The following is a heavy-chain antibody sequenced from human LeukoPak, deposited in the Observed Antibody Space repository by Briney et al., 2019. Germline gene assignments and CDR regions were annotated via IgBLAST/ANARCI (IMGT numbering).Heavy chain of an antibody. CDR1: GYSFTSYW. Sequence: GESLKISCKGSGYSFTSYWIGWVRQMPGKGLEWMGIIYPGDSDTRYSPSFQGQVTISADKSIGTAYLQWSSLKASDTAMYYCARRPTYYYDSSGYSPPDHAFDIWGQGTMVTVSS. V-gene: IGHV5-51*01. CDR2: IYPGDSDT. CDR3: ARRPTYYYDSSGYSPPDHAFDI. D-gene: IGHD3-22*01. J-gene: IGHJ3*02.